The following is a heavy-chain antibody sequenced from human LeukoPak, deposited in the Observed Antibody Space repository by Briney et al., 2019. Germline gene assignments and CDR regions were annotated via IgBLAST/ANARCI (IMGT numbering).Heavy chain of an antibody. J-gene: IGHJ4*02. V-gene: IGHV3-7*04. Sequence: PGGSLRLSCVASGFQISDYYMGWVHQAPGKGLEWVADIRHDGSDIYNVDSVRGRFTISRDTARNSVFLQMDNLRAEDTAVYYCARDGVGRDFALDHWGREPRSPSPQ. CDR3: ARDGVGRDFALDH. CDR1: GFQISDYY. CDR2: IRHDGSDI. D-gene: IGHD2-8*01.